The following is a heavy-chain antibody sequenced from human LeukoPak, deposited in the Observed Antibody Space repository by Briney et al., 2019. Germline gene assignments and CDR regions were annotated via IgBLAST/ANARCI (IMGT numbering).Heavy chain of an antibody. Sequence: SETLSLTCTVSGGSISSSSYYWGWIRQPPGKGLEYIGNIYYSGTTYYNPSLKSRVTLSVDTSKDQFSLKLSSVTAADTAVYYCARTQSGTYLYYFDSWGQGTLVTVSS. J-gene: IGHJ4*02. CDR1: GGSISSSSYY. V-gene: IGHV4-39*01. CDR3: ARTQSGTYLYYFDS. D-gene: IGHD1-26*01. CDR2: IYYSGTT.